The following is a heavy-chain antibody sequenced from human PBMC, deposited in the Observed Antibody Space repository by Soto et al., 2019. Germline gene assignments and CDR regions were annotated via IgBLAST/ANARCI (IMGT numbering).Heavy chain of an antibody. CDR2: IYSGGNT. Sequence: EVQLVESGGGLVQPGESLRLSCAASGFTVSNNYMSWVRQAPGKGLEWVSFIYSGGNTYYADSVKGRFTIYRDKSKNTLYLQMNNLRVEDTAVYYCTRRPGSWGQGTLVNVSS. J-gene: IGHJ5*02. D-gene: IGHD7-27*01. V-gene: IGHV3-66*01. CDR1: GFTVSNNY. CDR3: TRRPGS.